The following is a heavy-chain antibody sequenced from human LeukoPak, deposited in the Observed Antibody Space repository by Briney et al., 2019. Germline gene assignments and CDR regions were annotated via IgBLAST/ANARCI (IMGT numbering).Heavy chain of an antibody. CDR1: GGSISSYY. D-gene: IGHD5-18*01. CDR3: ARDLGYGYYFYCYLDV. J-gene: IGHJ6*03. Sequence: SQTLSLTRTVPGGSISSYYWTWIRQPAGKGLEYLGRIHASGNTYYNPSLNSRVAISIDTSKNQFSLKVSSVAAADTAVYYCARDLGYGYYFYCYLDVWGKGTTVTVSS. CDR2: IHASGNT. V-gene: IGHV4-61*02.